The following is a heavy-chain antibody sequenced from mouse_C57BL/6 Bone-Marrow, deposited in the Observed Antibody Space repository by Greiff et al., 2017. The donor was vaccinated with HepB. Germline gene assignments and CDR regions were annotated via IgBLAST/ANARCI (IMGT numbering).Heavy chain of an antibody. CDR2: INPNNGGT. CDR1: GYTFTDYY. Sequence: VQLQQSGPELVKPGASVKISCKASGYTFTDYYMNWVKQSHGKSLEWIGDINPNNGGTSYNQKFKGKATLTVDKSSSTAYMELRSLTSEDSAVYYCAMAPLRDYFDYWGQGTTLTVSS. V-gene: IGHV1-26*01. CDR3: AMAPLRDYFDY. D-gene: IGHD1-1*01. J-gene: IGHJ2*01.